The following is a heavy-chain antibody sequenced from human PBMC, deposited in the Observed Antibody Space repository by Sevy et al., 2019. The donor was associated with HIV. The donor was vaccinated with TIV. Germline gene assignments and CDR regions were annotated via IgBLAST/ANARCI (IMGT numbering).Heavy chain of an antibody. CDR3: TRARDRGYYGSGIYFYYYGMDV. J-gene: IGHJ6*02. CDR2: IRSKAYGGTT. V-gene: IGHV3-49*03. CDR1: GFTFGDYA. Sequence: GGSLRLSCTASGFTFGDYAMSWFRQAPGKGLEWVGFIRSKAYGGTTEYAASVKGRFTISRDDSKSIAYLQMNSLKTESTAVYYCTRARDRGYYGSGIYFYYYGMDVWGQGTTVTVSS. D-gene: IGHD3-10*01.